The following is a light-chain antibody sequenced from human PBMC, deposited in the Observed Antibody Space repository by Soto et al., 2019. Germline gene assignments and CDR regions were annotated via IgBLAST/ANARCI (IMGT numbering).Light chain of an antibody. J-gene: IGKJ5*01. Sequence: ETVMTQSLVTLSVSPGERATLSCRASQSVTSDLAWYQQKSGQPPRLLIFDASTRATGVPARFSGSGSGTDFTLTISRLEPEDFAVYYCQQYGNSPITFGQGTRLEIK. V-gene: IGKV3-15*01. CDR2: DAS. CDR1: QSVTSD. CDR3: QQYGNSPIT.